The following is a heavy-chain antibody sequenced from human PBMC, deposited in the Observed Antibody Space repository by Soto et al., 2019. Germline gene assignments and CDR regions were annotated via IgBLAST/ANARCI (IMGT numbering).Heavy chain of an antibody. CDR2: IIPILGIA. D-gene: IGHD3-22*01. V-gene: IGHV1-69*02. Sequence: SVKVSCKASGGTFSSYTISWVRQAPGQGLEWMGRIIPILGIANYAQKFQGRVTITADKSTSTAYMELSSLRSEDTAVYYCADFDKTTYYYDSSGSWFDPWGQGTLVTVSS. J-gene: IGHJ5*02. CDR3: ADFDKTTYYYDSSGSWFDP. CDR1: GGTFSSYT.